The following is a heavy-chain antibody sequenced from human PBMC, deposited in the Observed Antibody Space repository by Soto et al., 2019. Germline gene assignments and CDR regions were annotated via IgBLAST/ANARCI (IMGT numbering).Heavy chain of an antibody. V-gene: IGHV3-30*18. J-gene: IGHJ6*03. CDR1: GFTFSSYG. Sequence: QVQLVESGGGVVQPGRSLRLSCAASGFTFSSYGMHWVRQAPGKGLEWVAVISYDGSNKYYADSVKGRFTIFRDNSKNTLYLQMNSLRAEDTAVYYCAKEFYGGNMDVWGKGTTVTVSS. CDR2: ISYDGSNK. CDR3: AKEFYGGNMDV. D-gene: IGHD4-17*01.